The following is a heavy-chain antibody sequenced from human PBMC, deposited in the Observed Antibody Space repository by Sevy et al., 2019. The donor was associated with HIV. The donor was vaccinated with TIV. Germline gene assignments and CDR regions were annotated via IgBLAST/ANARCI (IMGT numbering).Heavy chain of an antibody. V-gene: IGHV3-23*01. CDR1: GFTFTSYA. J-gene: IGHJ3*02. CDR2: IYGSGGVT. D-gene: IGHD3-22*01. CDR3: AGGRYDSSGSFDALDI. Sequence: GGSLRLSCKPSGFTFTSYAMNWVRQAPGKGLEWISTIYGSGGVTYYADSVKRRFTISRDKSKNTLYLQMNSLRTEDTALYYCAGGRYDSSGSFDALDIWGQGTMVTVSS.